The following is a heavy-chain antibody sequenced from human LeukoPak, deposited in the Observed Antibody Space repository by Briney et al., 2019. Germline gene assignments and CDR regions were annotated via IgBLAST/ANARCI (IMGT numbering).Heavy chain of an antibody. J-gene: IGHJ4*02. V-gene: IGHV1-46*01. D-gene: IGHD3-10*01. CDR2: IAPSSGTT. Sequence: ASVKVSRKASGYTFTSNYMHWVRQAPGQGLEWMGVIAPSSGTTSYAQKFQGRVTMTRDTSTSTLYMELSSLTSEDTAVYYCARASGSSAVPFDYWGQGTLVTVCS. CDR3: ARASGSSAVPFDY. CDR1: GYTFTSNY.